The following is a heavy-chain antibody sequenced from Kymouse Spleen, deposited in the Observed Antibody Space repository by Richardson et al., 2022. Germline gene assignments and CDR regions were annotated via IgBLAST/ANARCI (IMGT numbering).Heavy chain of an antibody. CDR3: TTEGQLVLYYYYYGMDV. CDR2: IKSKTDGGTT. CDR1: GFTFSNAW. Sequence: EVQLVESGGGLVKPGGSLRLSCAASGFTFSNAWMSWVRQAPGKGLEWVGRIKSKTDGGTTDYAAPVKGRFTISRDDSKNTLYLQMNSLKTEDTAVYYCTTEGQLVLYYYYYGMDVWGQGTTVTVSS. J-gene: IGHJ6*02. D-gene: IGHD6-6*01. V-gene: IGHV3-15*01.